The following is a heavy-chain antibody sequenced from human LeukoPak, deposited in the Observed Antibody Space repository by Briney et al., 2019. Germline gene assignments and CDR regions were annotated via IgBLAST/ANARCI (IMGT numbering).Heavy chain of an antibody. Sequence: GGSLRLSCAASGFTFSTYGMSWVRQAPGKGLEWVSAISGSGGSTYYADSVKGRFTISRDNAKNTLYLQMNSLRAEDTAIYYCATRNYYDRRAFYYYYFDYWGQGILVSVSS. CDR3: ATRNYYDRRAFYYYYFDY. CDR2: ISGSGGST. D-gene: IGHD3-22*01. CDR1: GFTFSTYG. V-gene: IGHV3-23*01. J-gene: IGHJ4*02.